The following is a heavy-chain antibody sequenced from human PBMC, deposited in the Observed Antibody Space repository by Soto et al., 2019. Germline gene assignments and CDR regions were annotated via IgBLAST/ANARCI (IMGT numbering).Heavy chain of an antibody. CDR2: INPNSGGT. CDR1: GYTFSGYY. Sequence: QEQLVQSGAEVKKPGASVKVSCKASGYTFSGYYIHWLRQAPGQGLEWMGWINPNSGGTNYAQKLQGRVTMTTDTSTSTAYMELRSLRSDDTAVYYCARISHYYYGSGSYLGGRTEGFDPWGQGTLVTVSS. V-gene: IGHV1-2*02. D-gene: IGHD3-10*01. J-gene: IGHJ5*02. CDR3: ARISHYYYGSGSYLGGRTEGFDP.